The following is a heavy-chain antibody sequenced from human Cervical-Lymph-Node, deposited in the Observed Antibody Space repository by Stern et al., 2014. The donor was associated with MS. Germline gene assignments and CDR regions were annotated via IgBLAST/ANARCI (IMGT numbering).Heavy chain of an antibody. CDR2: IHNGGAT. CDR3: VTGRGYMSGQPDFDY. Sequence: EMQLVESGGGLIQPGGSLRLSCAASGFTVSSSYMSWVRQAPGKGLEWVSAIHNGGATYYADSVKGRFTISRDNSKNMLFLHMNSLSAEDTAVYYCVTGRGYMSGQPDFDYWGQGALVTVTS. J-gene: IGHJ4*02. D-gene: IGHD5-18*01. V-gene: IGHV3-66*03. CDR1: GFTVSSSY.